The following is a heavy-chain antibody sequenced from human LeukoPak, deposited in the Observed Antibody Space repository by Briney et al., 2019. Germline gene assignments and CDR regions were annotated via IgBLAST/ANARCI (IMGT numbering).Heavy chain of an antibody. CDR2: IYSGGST. CDR1: GFTVSSNY. V-gene: IGHV3-66*01. Sequence: GGSLRLSCAASGFTVSSNYMSWVRQAPGKGLEWVSVIYSGGSTYYADSVKGRFTISRDNSKNTLYLQMNSLRAEDTAVYYCAASMVRGVPMAYWGQGTLVTVSS. J-gene: IGHJ4*02. CDR3: AASMVRGVPMAY. D-gene: IGHD3-10*01.